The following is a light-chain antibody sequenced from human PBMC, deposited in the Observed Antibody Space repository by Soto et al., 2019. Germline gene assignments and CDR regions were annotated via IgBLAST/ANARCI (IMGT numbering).Light chain of an antibody. V-gene: IGKV3-20*01. Sequence: EIVLTQTPGTLSLQHRERVTRSCRASQTVSSKFLAWYQQKPGQAPRLLISDASTRATGIPDRFTGSGSGTDFTLTISRLEPEDFAVYYCQCYGDPSKTFGQGTKVDIK. CDR2: DAS. CDR3: QCYGDPSKT. J-gene: IGKJ1*01. CDR1: QTVSSKF.